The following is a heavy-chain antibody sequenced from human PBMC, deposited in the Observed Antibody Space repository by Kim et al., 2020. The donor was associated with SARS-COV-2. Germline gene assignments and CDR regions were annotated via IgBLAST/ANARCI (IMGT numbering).Heavy chain of an antibody. CDR1: GGTFSSYA. V-gene: IGHV1-69*13. D-gene: IGHD3-22*01. CDR2: IIPIFGTA. Sequence: SVKVSCKASGGTFSSYAISWVRQAPGQGLEWMGGIIPIFGTANYAQKFQGRVTITADESTSTAYMELSSLRSEDTAVYYCASHPATYYYDSSGTDAFDIWGQGTMVTVSS. CDR3: ASHPATYYYDSSGTDAFDI. J-gene: IGHJ3*02.